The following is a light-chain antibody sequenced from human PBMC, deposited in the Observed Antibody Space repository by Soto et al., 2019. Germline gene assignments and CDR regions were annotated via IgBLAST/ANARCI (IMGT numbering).Light chain of an antibody. CDR1: SSDIGGYNF. CDR2: EVN. J-gene: IGLJ2*01. Sequence: QSALTQPPSAYGSPGQSVTISCTGTSSDIGGYNFVSWYQQHPGKAPKLMIDEVNKRPSGVPDRFSGSKSGNTASLTVSGLQAEDEADYYCSSYADTNNLVFGGGTKLTVL. V-gene: IGLV2-8*01. CDR3: SSYADTNNLV.